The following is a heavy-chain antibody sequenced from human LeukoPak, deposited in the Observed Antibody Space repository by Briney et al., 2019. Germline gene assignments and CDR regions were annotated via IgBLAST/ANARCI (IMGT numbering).Heavy chain of an antibody. Sequence: GGSLRLSCAASGFAFSGSIMIWVRQAPGKGLEWVSSISSSSGYIYYADSVKGRFTISRDNAKNSLYLQMNSLRAEDTAVYYCARDGKGWLQPFDYWGQGTLVTVSS. CDR3: ARDGKGWLQPFDY. CDR2: ISSSSGYI. D-gene: IGHD5-24*01. V-gene: IGHV3-21*01. CDR1: GFAFSGSI. J-gene: IGHJ4*02.